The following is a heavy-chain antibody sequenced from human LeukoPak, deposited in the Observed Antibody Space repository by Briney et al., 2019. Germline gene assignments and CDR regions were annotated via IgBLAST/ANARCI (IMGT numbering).Heavy chain of an antibody. J-gene: IGHJ4*02. Sequence: GGSLRLSCAASGFTFSNAWMSWVRQAPGKGLVWVSRVNSDGSSTNYADSVKGRFTVSRDSAKNTLYLQMNSLRAEDTAVYYCARELRSAGAPGPFDYWGQGTLVTVSS. D-gene: IGHD2-15*01. V-gene: IGHV3-74*01. CDR1: GFTFSNAW. CDR3: ARELRSAGAPGPFDY. CDR2: VNSDGSST.